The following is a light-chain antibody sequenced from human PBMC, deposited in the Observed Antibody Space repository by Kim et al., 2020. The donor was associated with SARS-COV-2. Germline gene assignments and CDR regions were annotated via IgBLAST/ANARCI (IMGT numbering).Light chain of an antibody. J-gene: IGLJ3*02. Sequence: QSVLTQPPSASGTPGQRVTISCSGSSSNIGSHYVYWYQQLPGTAPKPLIYSNNQRPSGVPDRFSGSKSGTSASLAISGLRSEDEADYYCAAWDDSLTGRLFGGGTQLTVL. CDR1: SSNIGSHY. CDR2: SNN. V-gene: IGLV1-47*01. CDR3: AAWDDSLTGRL.